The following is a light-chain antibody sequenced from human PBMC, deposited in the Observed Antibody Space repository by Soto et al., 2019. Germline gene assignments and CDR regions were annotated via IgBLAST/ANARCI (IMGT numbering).Light chain of an antibody. CDR2: GAS. Sequence: EIMMTQSPATVSVSPGGRATLSCRASQSVKSYLAWYQQRPGQPPRLLIYGASTRATGIPARFSGSGSGTEFSLTISSLQSEDFAVYFCQQYNTWPPRYTFGQGTKLEI. CDR1: QSVKSY. CDR3: QQYNTWPPRYT. J-gene: IGKJ2*01. V-gene: IGKV3-15*01.